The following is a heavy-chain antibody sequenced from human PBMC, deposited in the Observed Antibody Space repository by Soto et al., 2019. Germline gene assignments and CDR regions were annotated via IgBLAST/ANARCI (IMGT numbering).Heavy chain of an antibody. D-gene: IGHD6-19*01. Sequence: ASETLSLTCTVSGASISTSIYYWGWIRQPPGKGLEWIGTIYYSGGTYYNPSLKNRVTISVDTSKNQFSLKLMSVTAADTAIYYCARRFEYSTGWYYFDYWGRGTLVTVSS. CDR1: GASISTSIYY. CDR2: IYYSGGT. V-gene: IGHV4-39*01. J-gene: IGHJ4*02. CDR3: ARRFEYSTGWYYFDY.